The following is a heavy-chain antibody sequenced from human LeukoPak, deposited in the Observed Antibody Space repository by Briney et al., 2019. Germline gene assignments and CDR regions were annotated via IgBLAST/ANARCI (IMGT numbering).Heavy chain of an antibody. CDR3: AKNGDYFARLIWDI. V-gene: IGHV3-23*01. J-gene: IGHJ3*02. CDR2: ISGSGGST. Sequence: GGSLRLSCSASGFTFSSYAMSWLRQAPGKGLEWFSAISGSGGSTYYADSVKGRFTISRDNSKNTLYLQVNSLRAEDTAVYYCAKNGDYFARLIWDIWGQGTMVTVSS. D-gene: IGHD4-17*01. CDR1: GFTFSSYA.